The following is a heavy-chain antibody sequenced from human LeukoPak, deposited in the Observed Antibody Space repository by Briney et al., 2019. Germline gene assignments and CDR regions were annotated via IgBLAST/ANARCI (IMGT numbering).Heavy chain of an antibody. J-gene: IGHJ6*02. CDR3: AKVRLAYYGSGRRYGMDV. D-gene: IGHD3-10*01. CDR2: ISYDGSNR. Sequence: PGRSLRLSCAASGFTFSSYGMTWVRQAPGKGLEWVAVISYDGSNRHYADSVKGRFNISRDNSENTLYLQMNSLRPEDTAVYYCAKVRLAYYGSGRRYGMDVWGQGTTVTVSS. V-gene: IGHV3-30*18. CDR1: GFTFSSYG.